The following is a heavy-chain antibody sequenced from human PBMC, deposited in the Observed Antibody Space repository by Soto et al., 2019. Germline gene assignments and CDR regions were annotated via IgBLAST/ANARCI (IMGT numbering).Heavy chain of an antibody. Sequence: GGCLRLSCAAARFTFSSDALPWVRQAPGKGLEWVAVVSSDGEHAYYPDYVKGRFTISRDNSQSKVYRQMNSPRPEDTATYFCARDSAYSTASTHFDNWGQGTLVTVSS. CDR1: RFTFSSDA. D-gene: IGHD2-2*01. V-gene: IGHV3-30*04. CDR3: ARDSAYSTASTHFDN. J-gene: IGHJ4*02. CDR2: VSSDGEHA.